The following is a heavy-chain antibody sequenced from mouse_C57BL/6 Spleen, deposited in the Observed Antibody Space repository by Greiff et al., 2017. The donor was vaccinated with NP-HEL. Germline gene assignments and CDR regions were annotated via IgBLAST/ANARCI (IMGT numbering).Heavy chain of an antibody. Sequence: QVQLQQPGAELVMPGASVKLSCKASGYTFTSYWMHWVKQRPGQGLEWIGELDPSDSYTNYNQKFKGKSTLTVDKSSSTAYMQLSSLTSEDSAVYYCARSLRYPAWFAYWGQGTLVTVSA. CDR1: GYTFTSYW. V-gene: IGHV1-69*01. J-gene: IGHJ3*01. CDR3: ARSLRYPAWFAY. CDR2: LDPSDSYT. D-gene: IGHD1-1*01.